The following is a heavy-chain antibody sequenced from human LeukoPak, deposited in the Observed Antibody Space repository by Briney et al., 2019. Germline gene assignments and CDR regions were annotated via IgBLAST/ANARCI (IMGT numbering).Heavy chain of an antibody. V-gene: IGHV1-58*02. CDR1: GFTFTSSA. D-gene: IGHD6-13*01. Sequence: GASVKVSCKASGFTFTSSAMQWVRQARGQRLEWIGWIVVGSGNTNYAQKFQERVTITRDMSTSTAYMELSSLRSEDTAVYYCARVGSSWTSAEYFQHWGQGTLVTVSA. CDR2: IVVGSGNT. CDR3: ARVGSSWTSAEYFQH. J-gene: IGHJ1*01.